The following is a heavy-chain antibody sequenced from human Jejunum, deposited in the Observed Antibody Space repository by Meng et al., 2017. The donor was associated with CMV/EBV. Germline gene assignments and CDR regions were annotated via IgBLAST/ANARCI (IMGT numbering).Heavy chain of an antibody. CDR3: ARGGYDFWTDYLHY. Sequence: GCSVSSFYMYWGRQATGKGLEWVSRINRDSSITYYGDSVKGRFTISKDNAQNTLYLDMNGLRVEDTATYYCARGGYDFWTDYLHYWGQGTLVTVSS. CDR2: INRDSSIT. D-gene: IGHD3/OR15-3a*01. J-gene: IGHJ4*02. V-gene: IGHV3-74*01. CDR1: GCSVSSFY.